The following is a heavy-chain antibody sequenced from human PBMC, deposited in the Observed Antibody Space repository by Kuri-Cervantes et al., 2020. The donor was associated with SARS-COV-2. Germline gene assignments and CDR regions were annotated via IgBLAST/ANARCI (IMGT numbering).Heavy chain of an antibody. V-gene: IGHV1-69*10. CDR1: GGTFSSYA. CDR3: ARGGIVGAKIDY. Sequence: SVKVSCKASGGTFSSYAISRVRQAPGQGLEWMGGIIPILGIANYAQKFQGRVTITRDTSTSTAHMELSSLRSEDTAVYYCARGGIVGAKIDYWGQGTLVTVSS. J-gene: IGHJ4*02. D-gene: IGHD1-26*01. CDR2: IIPILGIA.